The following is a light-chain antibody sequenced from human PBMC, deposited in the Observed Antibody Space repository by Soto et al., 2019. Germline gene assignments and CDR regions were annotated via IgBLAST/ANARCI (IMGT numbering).Light chain of an antibody. J-gene: IGKJ4*01. Sequence: EIVMTQSPATLSVSPGERATLSCRASQSVSSNLAWYQQKPGQAPRLLIYGASTRATGIPARFSGSGSGTEVTLTMISLQSEDFAVYYCQQYNNWPLTFGGGTKVEIK. CDR1: QSVSSN. V-gene: IGKV3-15*01. CDR3: QQYNNWPLT. CDR2: GAS.